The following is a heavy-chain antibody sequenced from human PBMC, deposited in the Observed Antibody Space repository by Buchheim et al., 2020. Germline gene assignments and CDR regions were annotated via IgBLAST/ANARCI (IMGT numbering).Heavy chain of an antibody. Sequence: QVQLVESGGGVVQPGRSLRLSCAASGFTFNDYGMHWVRQAPGKGLEWVAVIWYDGSNKDYANSVKGRFTISRDNSKNTLHLQMSSLRAEDTAIYYCAARSDYWGQGTL. CDR2: IWYDGSNK. CDR3: AARSDY. J-gene: IGHJ4*02. V-gene: IGHV3-33*01. CDR1: GFTFNDYG.